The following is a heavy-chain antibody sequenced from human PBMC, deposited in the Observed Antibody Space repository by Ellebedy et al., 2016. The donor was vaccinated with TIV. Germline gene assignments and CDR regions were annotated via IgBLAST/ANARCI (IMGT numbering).Heavy chain of an antibody. V-gene: IGHV3-7*01. CDR1: GFTFSTYW. CDR2: IKQDGGEK. Sequence: PGGSLRLSCAASGFTFSTYWMNWVRQAPGKGLEWVANIKQDGGEKYYVDSVKGRFTISRDNAKNSLYLQMNSLRAEDTAVYYCARERDGGYCSGGICYGKYYYYYYMDVWGKGTTVTVSS. D-gene: IGHD2-15*01. CDR3: ARERDGGYCSGGICYGKYYYYYYMDV. J-gene: IGHJ6*03.